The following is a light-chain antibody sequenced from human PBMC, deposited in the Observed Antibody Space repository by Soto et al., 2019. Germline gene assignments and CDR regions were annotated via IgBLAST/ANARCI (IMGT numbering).Light chain of an antibody. J-gene: IGKJ1*01. CDR2: DAS. CDR3: QQYNSYS. V-gene: IGKV1-5*02. Sequence: DVQMTQSPSTLSASVGDRVTIICRASQSISSWLAWYQQKPGKAPKLLIYDASSLESGVPSRFSGSGSGTEFTLTITSLQPDDFATYYCQQYNSYSFGQGTKVDNK. CDR1: QSISSW.